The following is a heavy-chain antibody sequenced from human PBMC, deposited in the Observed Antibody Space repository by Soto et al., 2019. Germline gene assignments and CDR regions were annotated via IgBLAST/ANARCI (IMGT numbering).Heavy chain of an antibody. Sequence: SGPTLVNPTQTLTLTCTFSGFSLSTSGVGVGWIRQPPGKALKWLALIYWNDDKRYSPSLKSRLTITKDTSKNQVVLTMTNMDPVDTATYYCAHSTAITMVRGVIIGRFDYWGQGTLVTVSS. CDR2: IYWNDDK. CDR3: AHSTAITMVRGVIIGRFDY. D-gene: IGHD3-10*01. CDR1: GFSLSTSGVG. J-gene: IGHJ4*02. V-gene: IGHV2-5*01.